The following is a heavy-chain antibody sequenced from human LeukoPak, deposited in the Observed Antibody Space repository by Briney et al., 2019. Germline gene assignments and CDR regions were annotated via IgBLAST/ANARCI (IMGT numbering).Heavy chain of an antibody. D-gene: IGHD1-1*01. V-gene: IGHV1-69*01. CDR2: IIPIFGTA. CDR1: GGTFSSYA. J-gene: IGHJ6*04. Sequence: SVKVTCKASGGTFSSYAISWVRQAPGQGLEWVGGIIPIFGTANYAQKFQGRVTITADESTSTAYMELSSLRSEDTAVYYCARPSGYNWNDVYYYGMDVGGKGTTVTVSS. CDR3: ARPSGYNWNDVYYYGMDV.